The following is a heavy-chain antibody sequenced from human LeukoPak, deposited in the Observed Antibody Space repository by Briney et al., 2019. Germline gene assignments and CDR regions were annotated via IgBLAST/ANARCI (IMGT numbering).Heavy chain of an antibody. J-gene: IGHJ3*01. CDR3: ARWKPRSDALDV. Sequence: PGGSLRLSCEASGFTFTTYSMTWVRQTPGEGLEWVSSISTRDTFINYADSVKGRFTISRDNAKNSLFLQMTSLRAEDTAMYYCARWKPRSDALDVWGKGTMDMVSS. V-gene: IGHV3-21*01. CDR2: ISTRDTFI. D-gene: IGHD1-1*01. CDR1: GFTFTTYS.